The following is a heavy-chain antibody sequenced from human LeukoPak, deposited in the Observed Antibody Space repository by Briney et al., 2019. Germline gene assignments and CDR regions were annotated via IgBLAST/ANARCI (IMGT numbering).Heavy chain of an antibody. CDR1: GFTFSSYA. CDR2: IKQDGSEK. Sequence: GGSLRLSCAASGFTFSSYAMSWVRQAPGKGLEWVANIKQDGSEKYYVDSVKGRFTISRDNAKNSLYLQMNSLRAEDTAVYYCARRVYNSGWYIDYWGQGTLVTVSS. D-gene: IGHD6-19*01. J-gene: IGHJ4*02. CDR3: ARRVYNSGWYIDY. V-gene: IGHV3-7*01.